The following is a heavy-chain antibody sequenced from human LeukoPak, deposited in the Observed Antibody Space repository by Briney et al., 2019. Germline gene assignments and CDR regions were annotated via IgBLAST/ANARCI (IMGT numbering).Heavy chain of an antibody. CDR3: ARDTAAADKYYYYYYMDV. J-gene: IGHJ6*03. Sequence: GGSLRLSCAASGFTFISYWMSWVRQAPGKGLECVANIKQDGSEKYYVDSVKGRFTISRDNAKNSLYLQMNSLRAEDTAVYYCARDTAAADKYYYYYYMDVWGKGTTVTVSS. CDR1: GFTFISYW. V-gene: IGHV3-7*01. CDR2: IKQDGSEK. D-gene: IGHD6-13*01.